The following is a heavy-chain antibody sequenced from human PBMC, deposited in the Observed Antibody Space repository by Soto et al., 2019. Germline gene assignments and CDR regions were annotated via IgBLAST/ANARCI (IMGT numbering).Heavy chain of an antibody. D-gene: IGHD3-9*01. J-gene: IGHJ4*02. CDR2: IYYSGST. Sequence: SETLSLTCTVSGGSISSSSYYWGWIRQPPGKGLEWIGSIYYSGSTYYNPSLKSRVTISVDTSKNQFSLKLSSVTAADTAVYYCARQNLANLVLRYFDWLGEFDYWGQGTLVTVSS. CDR1: GGSISSSSYY. V-gene: IGHV4-39*01. CDR3: ARQNLANLVLRYFDWLGEFDY.